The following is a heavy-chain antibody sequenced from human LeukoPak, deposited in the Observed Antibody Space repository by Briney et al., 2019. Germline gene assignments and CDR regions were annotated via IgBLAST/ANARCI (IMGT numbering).Heavy chain of an antibody. CDR1: GFTSSNAW. Sequence: GGSLRLSCAASGFTSSNAWMSWVRQAPGKGLEWVGRIKSKTDGGTTDYAAPVKGRFTISRDDSKNTLYLQMNSLKTEDTAVYYCTTDTYYDFWSGYSPDAFDIWGQGTMVTVSS. V-gene: IGHV3-15*01. CDR3: TTDTYYDFWSGYSPDAFDI. D-gene: IGHD3-3*01. CDR2: IKSKTDGGTT. J-gene: IGHJ3*02.